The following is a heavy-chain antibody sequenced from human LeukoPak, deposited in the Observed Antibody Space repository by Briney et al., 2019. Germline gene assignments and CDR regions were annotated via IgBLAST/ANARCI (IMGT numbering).Heavy chain of an antibody. Sequence: SETLSLTCTVSGDSVRASNSYWGWIRHPPGKGLEWIGSMYYSGNTYYNPSLKSRVTISVDTSKNQLSLRLSSVTAADTAVYYCARHPHYYFDNTARWGQGTLVTVSS. CDR1: GDSVRASNSY. CDR3: ARHPHYYFDNTAR. V-gene: IGHV4-39*01. CDR2: MYYSGNT. J-gene: IGHJ4*02. D-gene: IGHD3-22*01.